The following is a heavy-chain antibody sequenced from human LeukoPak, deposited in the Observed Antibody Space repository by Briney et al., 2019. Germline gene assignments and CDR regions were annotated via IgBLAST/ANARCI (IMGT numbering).Heavy chain of an antibody. J-gene: IGHJ3*02. CDR2: IYPSGST. D-gene: IGHD6-13*01. CDR1: GASISNYY. V-gene: IGHV4-59*01. Sequence: SETLSLTSTVSGASISNYYWSWIRQPPGNGLEWIGYIYPSGSTYYNPSLKSRVTISADADKSQFSLKLRSVTAADTAVYYCARDQISTTWYGAFDIWGQGTMVSVSS. CDR3: ARDQISTTWYGAFDI.